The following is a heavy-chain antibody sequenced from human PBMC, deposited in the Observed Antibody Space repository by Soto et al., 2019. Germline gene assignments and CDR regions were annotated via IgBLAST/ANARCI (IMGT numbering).Heavy chain of an antibody. D-gene: IGHD2-15*01. CDR3: ARDVLGRGGIIDR. CDR2: IYHSGST. J-gene: IGHJ5*02. Sequence: SETLSLTCIVSGGSITGDYYFNWIRQPPGKGLEWVGYIYHSGSTYYSPSLKSRLTISVDTPKNQVSLKLTSVTAADTAVYYCARDVLGRGGIIDRWGQGTRVTVS. CDR1: GGSITGDYY. V-gene: IGHV4-30-4*01.